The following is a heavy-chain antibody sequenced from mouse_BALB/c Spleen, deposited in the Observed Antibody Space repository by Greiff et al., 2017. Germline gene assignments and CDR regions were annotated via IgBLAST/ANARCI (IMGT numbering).Heavy chain of an antibody. J-gene: IGHJ2*01. V-gene: IGHV5-12-2*01. CDR1: GFTFSSYT. CDR3: ARWLRYYFDY. Sequence: EVKLVESGGGLVQPGGSLKLSCAASGFTFSSYTMSWVRQTPEKRLEWVAYISNGGGSTYYPDTVKGRFTISRDNAKNTLYLQMSSLKSEDTAMYYCARWLRYYFDYWGQGTTLTVSS. CDR2: ISNGGGST. D-gene: IGHD2-2*01.